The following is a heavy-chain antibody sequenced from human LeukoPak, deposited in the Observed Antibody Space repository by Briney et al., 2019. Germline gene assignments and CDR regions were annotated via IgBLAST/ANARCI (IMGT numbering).Heavy chain of an antibody. Sequence: GESLRLSCAASGFTFSSYAMSWVRQAPGKGLEWVSAISGSGGSTYYADSVKGRFTISRDNSKNTLYLQMNSLRAEDTAVYYCAKRLMVRGVIITGMDVWGQGTTVTVSS. CDR2: ISGSGGST. J-gene: IGHJ6*02. V-gene: IGHV3-23*01. D-gene: IGHD3-10*01. CDR3: AKRLMVRGVIITGMDV. CDR1: GFTFSSYA.